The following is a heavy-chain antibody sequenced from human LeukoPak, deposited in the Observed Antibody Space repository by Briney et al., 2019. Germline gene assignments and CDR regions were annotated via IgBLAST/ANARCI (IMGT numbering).Heavy chain of an antibody. CDR3: ATRRSSGWYRGYFQH. V-gene: IGHV4-34*01. CDR1: GGSFSGYY. Sequence: SETLSLTCAVYGGSFSGYYWSWIRQPPGKGLEWIGEINHSGSTNYNPSLKSRVTISVDTSKNQFSLKLSSVTAADTAVYYCATRRSSGWYRGYFQHWGQGTLVTVSS. CDR2: INHSGST. J-gene: IGHJ1*01. D-gene: IGHD6-19*01.